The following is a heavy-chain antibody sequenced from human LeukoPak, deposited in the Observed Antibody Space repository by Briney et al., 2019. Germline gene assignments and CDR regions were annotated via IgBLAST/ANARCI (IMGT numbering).Heavy chain of an antibody. Sequence: SDTLSLTCAVYGGSFSGFYWSWIRQPPGKGLEWIGEISHSGTTYYNPSLKSRVTVSVDTSKSQFSLRLSSVTAADTAVYYCARGGLDTRRGGYFDYWGQGILVTVSS. CDR1: GGSFSGFY. J-gene: IGHJ4*02. V-gene: IGHV4-34*01. CDR2: ISHSGTT. CDR3: ARGGLDTRRGGYFDY. D-gene: IGHD5-18*01.